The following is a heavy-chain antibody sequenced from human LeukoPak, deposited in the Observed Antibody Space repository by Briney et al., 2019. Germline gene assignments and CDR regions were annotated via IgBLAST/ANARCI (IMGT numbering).Heavy chain of an antibody. CDR1: GFIFGSYT. D-gene: IGHD3-22*01. CDR2: ISSRRTYK. V-gene: IGHV3-21*01. Sequence: GGSLRLSCAASGFIFGSYTMNWVRQAPGKGLEWVSSISSRRTYKYYADSVEGRFTISRDNAKNSLYLQMDSLGAEDTAVYYCAKDQGTTMRTSLVSWGVGTLVTVSS. CDR3: AKDQGTTMRTSLVS. J-gene: IGHJ5*02.